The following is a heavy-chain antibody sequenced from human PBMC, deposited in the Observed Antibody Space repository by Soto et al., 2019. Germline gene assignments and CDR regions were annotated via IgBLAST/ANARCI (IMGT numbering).Heavy chain of an antibody. CDR2: INPSGGST. J-gene: IGHJ4*02. CDR3: ARDRHGSGIHFDY. D-gene: IGHD3-10*01. V-gene: IGHV1-46*01. Sequence: QVQLVQSGAEVKKPGASVKVSCKASGYTFTSYYMHWVRQAPGQGLEWMGIINPSGGSTSYAQKSQGRVTMTRDTSTSTVYMELSRLRSEDTSVYYCARDRHGSGIHFDYWGQGTLVTVSS. CDR1: GYTFTSYY.